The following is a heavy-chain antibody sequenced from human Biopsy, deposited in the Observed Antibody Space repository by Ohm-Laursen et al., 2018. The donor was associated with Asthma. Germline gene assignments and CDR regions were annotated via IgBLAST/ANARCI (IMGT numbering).Heavy chain of an antibody. CDR1: GFTFITYG. Sequence: SLRLSCAASGFTFITYGMHWVRQVPGKGLEWVATVGPDESYTDHADSVKDRFTISRDNSKNTLHLQMNSLSPEDTAVYYCARDFSRAIMIGGGREHYFDFWGQGTLVTVSS. D-gene: IGHD3-16*01. J-gene: IGHJ4*02. CDR3: ARDFSRAIMIGGGREHYFDF. CDR2: VGPDESYT. V-gene: IGHV3-33*01.